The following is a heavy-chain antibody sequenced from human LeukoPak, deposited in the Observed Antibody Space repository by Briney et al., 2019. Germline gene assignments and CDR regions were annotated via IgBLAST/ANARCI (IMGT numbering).Heavy chain of an antibody. D-gene: IGHD4-17*01. V-gene: IGHV4-59*01. J-gene: IGHJ5*02. CDR3: AREGGLRREYARFDP. CDR2: IYYSGST. Sequence: PSETLSLTCTVSGGSISSYYWSWIRQPPGKGLEWIGYIYYSGSTNYNPSLKSRVTISVDTSKNQFSLTLSSVTAADTAVYYCAREGGLRREYARFDPWGQGTLVTVSS. CDR1: GGSISSYY.